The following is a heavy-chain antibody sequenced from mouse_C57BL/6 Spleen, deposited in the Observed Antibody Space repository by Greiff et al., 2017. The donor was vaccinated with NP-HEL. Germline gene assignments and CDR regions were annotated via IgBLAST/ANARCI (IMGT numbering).Heavy chain of an antibody. CDR3: ARARITTVVAHFDY. J-gene: IGHJ2*01. CDR2: IDPNSGGT. CDR1: GYTFTSYW. V-gene: IGHV1-72*01. Sequence: QVQLQQSGAELVKPGASVKLSCKASGYTFTSYWMYWVKQRPGRGLEWIGRIDPNSGGTKYNEKFKSKATLTVDKPSSTAYMQLSSLTSEDSAVYYCARARITTVVAHFDYWGQGTTLTVSS. D-gene: IGHD1-1*01.